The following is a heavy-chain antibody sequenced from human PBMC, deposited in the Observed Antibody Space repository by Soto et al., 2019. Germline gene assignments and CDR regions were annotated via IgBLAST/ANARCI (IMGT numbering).Heavy chain of an antibody. CDR2: MSNSGDLR. D-gene: IGHD6-19*01. CDR3: AKDAARTSGWYYFDY. Sequence: GGSLRFSCAASGFSFSTYAMGWVRQTPGMGLEWVSVMSNSGDLRYYAGSVKGRFTISRDNSENTLYLQMSSLRAEDTAVYYCAKDAARTSGWYYFDYWGQGTLVTVPQ. V-gene: IGHV3-23*01. J-gene: IGHJ4*02. CDR1: GFSFSTYA.